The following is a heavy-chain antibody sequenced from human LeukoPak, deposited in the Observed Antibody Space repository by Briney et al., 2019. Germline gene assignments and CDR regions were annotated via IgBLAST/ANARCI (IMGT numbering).Heavy chain of an antibody. CDR3: ARDMDCSGGSCYYFDY. CDR1: RDSFISCE. J-gene: IGHJ4*02. CDR2: IIPIFGIA. Sequence: VACNASRDSFISCESVCLGGAPGQRIEWMGRIIPIFGIANYAQKFQGRVTITADKSTSTAYMELSSLRSEDTAVYYCARDMDCSGGSCYYFDYWGQGTLVTVSS. D-gene: IGHD2-15*01. V-gene: IGHV1-69*04.